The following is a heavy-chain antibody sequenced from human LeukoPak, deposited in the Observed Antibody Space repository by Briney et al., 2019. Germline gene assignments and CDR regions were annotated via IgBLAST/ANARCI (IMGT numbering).Heavy chain of an antibody. J-gene: IGHJ4*02. CDR3: ARGGPDDYGDYVFDY. CDR2: ISGGTTYI. D-gene: IGHD4-17*01. Sequence: PGGSLRLSCAASGFTFSRYSMNWVRQAPGKGLEWVSSISGGTTYIYYADSVKGRFTISRDNAKNSLYLQMNSLRAEDTAVYYCARGGPDDYGDYVFDYWGQGTLVTVSS. CDR1: GFTFSRYS. V-gene: IGHV3-21*01.